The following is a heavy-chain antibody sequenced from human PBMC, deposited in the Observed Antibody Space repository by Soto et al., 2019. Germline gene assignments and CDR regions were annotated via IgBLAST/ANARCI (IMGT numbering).Heavy chain of an antibody. CDR2: TSSDGGIK. J-gene: IGHJ4*02. D-gene: IGHD2-21*01. CDR3: AREVVLTEWYFDN. V-gene: IGHV3-30-3*01. CDR1: GFTFSRYS. Sequence: PGGSLRLSCATSGFTFSRYSMHWFRQAPGKGLEWVAVTSSDGGIKFYADSVKGRFTVSRDNSKNTLYLQMNSLRPEDTAVYYCAREVVLTEWYFDNWGRGILVTVSS.